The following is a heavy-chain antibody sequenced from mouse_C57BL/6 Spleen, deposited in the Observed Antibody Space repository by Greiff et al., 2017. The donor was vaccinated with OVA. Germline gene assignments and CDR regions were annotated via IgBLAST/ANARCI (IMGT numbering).Heavy chain of an antibody. CDR2: IYPRDGST. D-gene: IGHD1-1*01. CDR3: ARRWYYGSSPSYWYFDV. CDR1: GYTFTSYD. J-gene: IGHJ1*03. Sequence: VQLQQSGPELVKPGASVKLSCKASGYTFTSYDINWVKQRPGQGLEWIGWIYPRDGSTKYNEKFKGKATLTVDTSSSTAYMELHSLTSEDSAVYFCARRWYYGSSPSYWYFDVWGTGTTVTVSS. V-gene: IGHV1-85*01.